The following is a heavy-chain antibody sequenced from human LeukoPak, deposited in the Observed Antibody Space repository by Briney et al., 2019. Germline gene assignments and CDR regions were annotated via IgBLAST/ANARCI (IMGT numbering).Heavy chain of an antibody. D-gene: IGHD5-12*01. CDR1: GFTFDDYA. V-gene: IGHV3-9*01. CDR2: ISWNSGSI. CDR3: ARVATASDYYYGMDV. J-gene: IGHJ6*02. Sequence: GRSLRLSCAASGFTFDDYAMHWVRQAPGKGLEWVSGISWNSGSIGYADSVKGRFTISRDNAKNSLYLQMNSLRAEDTALYYCARVATASDYYYGMDVWGQGTTVTVSS.